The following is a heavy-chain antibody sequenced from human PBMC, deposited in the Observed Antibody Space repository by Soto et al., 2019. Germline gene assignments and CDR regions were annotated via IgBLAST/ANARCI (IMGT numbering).Heavy chain of an antibody. CDR1: GGSISSYY. D-gene: IGHD3-16*01. Sequence: SETLSLTCTVSGGSISSYYWTWIRQHPGKGLEWIGYINDRGSTYYNPSLKSPVSISVDTSKTQFSLTLTSVTAADTAVYYCAGGLRGYCYPYVFWGQGTLVNVSS. CDR3: AGGLRGYCYPYVF. V-gene: IGHV4-59*06. CDR2: INDRGST. J-gene: IGHJ4*02.